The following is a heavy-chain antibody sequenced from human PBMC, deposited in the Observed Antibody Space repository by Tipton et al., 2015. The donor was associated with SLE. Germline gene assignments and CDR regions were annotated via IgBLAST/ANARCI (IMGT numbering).Heavy chain of an antibody. Sequence: VQLVQSGAEVKKPGESLSISCRASGFDFSSYYIGWVRQMPGKGLEWMGIIYPDDSDTRYSPSFQGHVTISADKSISTAYLQWSSLKASDTAKYYCARLLTIAARDAFDIWGQGTMVTVSS. D-gene: IGHD6-6*01. CDR3: ARLLTIAARDAFDI. CDR2: IYPDDSDT. CDR1: GFDFSSYY. V-gene: IGHV5-51*03. J-gene: IGHJ3*02.